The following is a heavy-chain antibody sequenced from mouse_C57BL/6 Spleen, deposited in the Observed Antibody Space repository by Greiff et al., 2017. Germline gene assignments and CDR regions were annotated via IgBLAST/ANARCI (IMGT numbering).Heavy chain of an antibody. CDR2: FHPYNDDT. D-gene: IGHD1-1*01. J-gene: IGHJ3*01. CDR1: GYTFTTYP. V-gene: IGHV1-47*01. CDR3: ARGSYYDGGAFAY. Sequence: QVQLQQSGAELVKPGASVKMSCKASGYTFTTYPIEWMKQNHGKSLEWIGYFHPYNDDTNYNEKFKGKATLTVEKSSSTVYLELSRLTSDDSAVYYSARGSYYDGGAFAYRGQGTLVTVSA.